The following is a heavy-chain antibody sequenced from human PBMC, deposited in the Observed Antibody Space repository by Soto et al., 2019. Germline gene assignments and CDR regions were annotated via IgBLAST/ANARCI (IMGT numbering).Heavy chain of an antibody. Sequence: SETLSLTCTVFGDSIGRYYWSWIRQPPGKGLEWIGYIYHSGTTTYNPSLKSRVTISVDTSKNQFSLKLSSVIAADTAVYYCARQAVGGSYPWFEPWGQGTLVTVSS. D-gene: IGHD1-26*01. V-gene: IGHV4-59*08. CDR3: ARQAVGGSYPWFEP. CDR2: IYHSGTT. J-gene: IGHJ5*02. CDR1: GDSIGRYY.